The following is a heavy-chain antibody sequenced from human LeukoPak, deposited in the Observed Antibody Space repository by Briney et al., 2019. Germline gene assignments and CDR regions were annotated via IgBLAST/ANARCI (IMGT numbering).Heavy chain of an antibody. Sequence: GGSLRLSCAASGFTVSSNYMSWVRQAPGKGLEWVSVNYSGGSTYYADSVKGRFTISRDNSKNTLYLQMNSLRAEDTAVYYCASDIVATMGTGYWGQGTLVTVSS. D-gene: IGHD5-12*01. CDR1: GFTVSSNY. V-gene: IGHV3-66*01. J-gene: IGHJ4*01. CDR3: ASDIVATMGTGY. CDR2: NYSGGST.